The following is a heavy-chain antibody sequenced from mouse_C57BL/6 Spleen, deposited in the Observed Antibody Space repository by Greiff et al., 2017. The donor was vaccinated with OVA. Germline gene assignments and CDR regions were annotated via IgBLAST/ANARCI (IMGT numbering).Heavy chain of an antibody. CDR2: ISSGGDYI. D-gene: IGHD2-5*01. Sequence: EVMLVESGEGLVKPGGSLKLSCAASGFTFSSYAMSWVRQTPEKRLEWVAYISSGGDYIYYADTVKGRFTISRDNARNTLYLQMSSLKSEDTAMYYCTRDSNYSYYFDYWGQGTTLTVSS. J-gene: IGHJ2*01. CDR3: TRDSNYSYYFDY. V-gene: IGHV5-9-1*02. CDR1: GFTFSSYA.